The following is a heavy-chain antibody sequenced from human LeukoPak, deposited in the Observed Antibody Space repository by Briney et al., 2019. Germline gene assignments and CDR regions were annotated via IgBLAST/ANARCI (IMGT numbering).Heavy chain of an antibody. V-gene: IGHV1-2*02. D-gene: IGHD4-11*01. CDR2: INPNSGGT. J-gene: IGHJ5*02. CDR3: ARGISNYVRNNWFDP. CDR1: GYTFTGYY. Sequence: ASVKVSCKASGYTFTGYYMHWVRQAPGQGLEWMGWINPNSGGTNYAQKFQGRVTMTRDTSISTAYMELSRLRSDDTAVYYCARGISNYVRNNWFDPWGQGTLVTVSS.